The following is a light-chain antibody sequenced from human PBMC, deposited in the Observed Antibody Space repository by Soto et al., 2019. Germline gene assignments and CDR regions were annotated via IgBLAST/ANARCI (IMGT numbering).Light chain of an antibody. J-gene: IGKJ1*01. CDR1: QSVSSN. CDR3: QQDYNPWT. Sequence: EIVMTQSPATLSVSPGERATLSCRASQSVSSNLAWYQQKPGQAPRLLIYGASTRATGIPARFSGSGSGTEFTLTISSLQPDDFAVYYCQQDYNPWTFGQGTKVDIK. CDR2: GAS. V-gene: IGKV3-15*01.